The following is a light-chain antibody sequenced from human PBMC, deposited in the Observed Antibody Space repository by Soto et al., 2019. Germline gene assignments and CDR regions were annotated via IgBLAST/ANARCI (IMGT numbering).Light chain of an antibody. CDR1: QSISSS. CDR2: DVS. CDR3: QQYDDLPLT. J-gene: IGKJ4*02. V-gene: IGKV1-39*01. Sequence: DIQMTQSPSSLSASVRDRVTITCRASQSISSSLTWYQQKPGKAHEXLIFDVSNLQTGVPSRFSGSGSGTDFTLTISSLQPEDFATYYCQQYDDLPLTFGEGTKVDIK.